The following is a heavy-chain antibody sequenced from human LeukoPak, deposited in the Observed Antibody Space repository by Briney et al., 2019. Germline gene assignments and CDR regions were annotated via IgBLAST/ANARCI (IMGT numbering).Heavy chain of an antibody. D-gene: IGHD3-9*01. CDR3: ARGDFGILTTRYYYGMDV. J-gene: IGHJ6*02. CDR1: GGSFSGYY. Sequence: SETLSLTCAVYGGSFSGYYWSWIRQPPGKGLEWIGEINHSGSTNYNPSLKSRVTISVDTSKNQFSLKLSSVTAADTAVYYCARGDFGILTTRYYYGMDVWGQGTTVTVSS. CDR2: INHSGST. V-gene: IGHV4-34*01.